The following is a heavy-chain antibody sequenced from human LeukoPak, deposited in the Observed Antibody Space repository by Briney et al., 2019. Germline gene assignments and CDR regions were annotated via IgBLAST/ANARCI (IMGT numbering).Heavy chain of an antibody. V-gene: IGHV1-18*01. CDR2: ISVYRGNT. D-gene: IGHD5-24*01. CDR1: GYTFSTYG. Sequence: GASVKVSCKASGYTFSTYGISWVRQAPGQGLEWMGWISVYRGNTNYAQNFQGRVAMTTDTPTSTAYMELRSLRSDDTAVYYCARDPDGAMDFDYWGQGTLVTVSS. CDR3: ARDPDGAMDFDY. J-gene: IGHJ4*02.